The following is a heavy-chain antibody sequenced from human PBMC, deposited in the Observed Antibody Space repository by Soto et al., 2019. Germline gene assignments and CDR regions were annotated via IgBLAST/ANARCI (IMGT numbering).Heavy chain of an antibody. D-gene: IGHD2-8*02. CDR3: ARGGGVYYFDY. CDR1: GGSISSYY. J-gene: IGHJ4*02. Sequence: SETLCLTCTVSGGSISSYYWSWIRQPPGKGLDWIGYIYYSGSTNYNPSLKSRVTISVDTSKSQFSLKLSSVTAADTAVYYCARGGGVYYFDYWGQGTLVTVS. CDR2: IYYSGST. V-gene: IGHV4-59*01.